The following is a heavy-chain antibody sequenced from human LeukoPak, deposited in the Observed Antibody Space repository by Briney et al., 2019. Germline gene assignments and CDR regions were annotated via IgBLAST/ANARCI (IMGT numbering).Heavy chain of an antibody. CDR3: GRGMRYSESYVVEY. V-gene: IGHV4-34*01. D-gene: IGHD1-26*01. J-gene: IGHJ4*02. CDR1: GGSFSGYY. Sequence: SETLSLTCAVYGGSFSGYYWSWIRQPPGKGLEWIGEINHSGSTNYNPSLKSRVTISVDTSKNQFSLKLSSVTAADTAVYHCGRGMRYSESYVVEYWGLGTLVTVSS. CDR2: INHSGST.